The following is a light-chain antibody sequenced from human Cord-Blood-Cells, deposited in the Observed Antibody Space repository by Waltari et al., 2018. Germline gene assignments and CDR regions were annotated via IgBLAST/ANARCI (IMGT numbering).Light chain of an antibody. V-gene: IGLV6-57*03. J-gene: IGLJ3*02. Sequence: NFMLTQPHSVSESPGKTVTISCTRSSGSIASNYVQWYQQRPASAPTTVIYEDNQRPSGVPDRFSGSIDSSSNSASLTISGLKTEDEADYYCQSYDSSLSGWVFGGGTKLTVL. CDR1: SGSIASNY. CDR3: QSYDSSLSGWV. CDR2: EDN.